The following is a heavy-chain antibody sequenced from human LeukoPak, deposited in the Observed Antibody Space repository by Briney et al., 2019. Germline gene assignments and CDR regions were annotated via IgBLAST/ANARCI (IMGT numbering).Heavy chain of an antibody. CDR3: ARGLVAGNWFDP. Sequence: KSSETLSLTCTVSGGSISSYYWSWIRQHPGKGLEWIGYIYYSGSTYYNPSLKSRVTISVDTSKNQFSLKLSSVTAADTAVYYCARGLVAGNWFDPWGQGTLVTVSS. CDR2: IYYSGST. J-gene: IGHJ5*02. V-gene: IGHV4-59*12. CDR1: GGSISSYY. D-gene: IGHD6-19*01.